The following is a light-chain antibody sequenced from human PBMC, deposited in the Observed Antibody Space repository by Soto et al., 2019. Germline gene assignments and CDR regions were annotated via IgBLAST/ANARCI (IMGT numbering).Light chain of an antibody. Sequence: QSVLTQPASVSGSPGQSITISCTGTSSDVGGYDFVSWYQHHPGKVPKLMIFEVSKRPSGVSNRFSGSKSANTASLTISGLQAEDEADYYCSSYTSTTLVFGGGTQLTV. CDR1: SSDVGGYDF. CDR3: SSYTSTTLV. J-gene: IGLJ2*01. V-gene: IGLV2-14*01. CDR2: EVS.